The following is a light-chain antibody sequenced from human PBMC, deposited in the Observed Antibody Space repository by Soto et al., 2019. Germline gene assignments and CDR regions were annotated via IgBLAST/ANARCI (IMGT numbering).Light chain of an antibody. CDR3: SSYTRSXNYV. V-gene: IGLV2-14*01. CDR2: QVT. Sequence: QSALTHPASVSGSPVQSITISCTGTSSDVCIYNYFSWYKQHPGKAPKLMIYQVTNRPSGVSNRFYGSKSGNTASLTISGVQAEDEADYWCSSYTRSXNYVFGTRTKVXV. CDR1: SSDVCIYNY. J-gene: IGLJ1*01.